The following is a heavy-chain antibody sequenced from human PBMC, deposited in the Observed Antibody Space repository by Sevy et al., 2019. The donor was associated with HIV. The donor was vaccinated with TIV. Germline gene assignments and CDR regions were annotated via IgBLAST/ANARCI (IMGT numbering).Heavy chain of an antibody. CDR3: AREGSADDCCYYDYAMDV. V-gene: IGHV3-7*01. CDR2: INQDGSEK. CDR1: GFTFKSYW. Sequence: GGSLRLSCAASGFTFKSYWMTWVRQAPGKGLEWVANINQDGSEKYYSDSLKGRFSISRDNSKNSVHLQINTLRAEDTAVYYCAREGSADDCCYYDYAMDVWGQGTTVSVSS. D-gene: IGHD2-21*02. J-gene: IGHJ6*02.